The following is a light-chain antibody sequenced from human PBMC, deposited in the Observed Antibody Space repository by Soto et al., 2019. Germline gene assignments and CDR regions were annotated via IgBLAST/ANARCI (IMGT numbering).Light chain of an antibody. CDR2: GAS. J-gene: IGKJ2*01. CDR1: QTVSNNY. Sequence: EIVLTQSPGTLSLSPGERATLSCRASQTVSNNYLAWYQQKPGQAPRLLIHGASNRAAGIPDRFSGSGSGTDFTLTISRLEPEDFAVYYCQQYGSSPTFGHGTKLEIK. V-gene: IGKV3-20*01. CDR3: QQYGSSPT.